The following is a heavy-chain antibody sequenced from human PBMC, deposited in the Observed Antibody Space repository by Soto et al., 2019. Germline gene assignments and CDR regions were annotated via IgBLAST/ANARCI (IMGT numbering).Heavy chain of an antibody. CDR3: AKDRLANPPYYYYYYGLDV. CDR2: ISYDGSNK. CDR1: GFTFSNYG. J-gene: IGHJ6*02. Sequence: VQLVESGGGLVQPGGSLRLSCAASGFTFSNYGMHWVRQAPGKGLEWVAIISYDGSNKYYADSVKGRFTISRDKSKNTLYLQMNSLRAADTAVYYCAKDRLANPPYYYYYYGLDVWGQGTTVTVSS. D-gene: IGHD6-25*01. V-gene: IGHV3-30*18.